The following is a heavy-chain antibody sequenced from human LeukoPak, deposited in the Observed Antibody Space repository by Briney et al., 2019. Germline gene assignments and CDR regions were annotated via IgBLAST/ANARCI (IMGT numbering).Heavy chain of an antibody. CDR2: ISSSSSYI. CDR1: GFTFSSYS. V-gene: IGHV3-21*01. J-gene: IGHJ4*02. CDR3: ARDRSYSASGWYGDFDY. D-gene: IGHD6-19*01. Sequence: PGGSLRLSCAASGFTFSSYSTNWVRQAPGKGLEWVSSISSSSSYIYYADSVKGRFTISRDNAKNSLYLQMNSLRAEDTAVYYCARDRSYSASGWYGDFDYWGQGTLVTVSS.